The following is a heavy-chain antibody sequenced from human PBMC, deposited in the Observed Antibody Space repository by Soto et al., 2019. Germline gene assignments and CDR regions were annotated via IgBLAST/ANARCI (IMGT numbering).Heavy chain of an antibody. V-gene: IGHV1-69*01. CDR1: GGTFSSYA. Sequence: SVKASCEAPGGTFSSYAISWVRQDPGQGLEWMGGIIPIFGTANYAQKFQGRVTITADESTSTAYMELSSLRSEDTAVYYCAGDGAPGEWDTYYYYYGLDFLGQGSTVTGSS. D-gene: IGHD1-26*01. CDR3: AGDGAPGEWDTYYYYYGLDF. J-gene: IGHJ6*01. CDR2: IIPIFGTA.